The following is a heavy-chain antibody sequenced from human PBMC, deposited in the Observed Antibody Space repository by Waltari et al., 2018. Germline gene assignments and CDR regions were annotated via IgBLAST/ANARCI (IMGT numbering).Heavy chain of an antibody. CDR2: ISSSSSYI. J-gene: IGHJ4*02. D-gene: IGHD1-26*01. CDR1: GFTFSSYG. Sequence: EVQLVESGGGLVKPGGSLRLSCAASGFTFSSYGMNWVRQAPGKGLEWVSSISSSSSYIYYADSVKGRFTISRDNAKNSLYLQMNSLRAEDTAVYYCARVLVGATTHYFDYWGQGTLVTVSS. V-gene: IGHV3-21*01. CDR3: ARVLVGATTHYFDY.